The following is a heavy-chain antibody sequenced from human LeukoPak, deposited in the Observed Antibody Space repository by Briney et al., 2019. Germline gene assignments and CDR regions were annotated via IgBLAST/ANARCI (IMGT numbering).Heavy chain of an antibody. D-gene: IGHD5-12*01. V-gene: IGHV3-9*01. Sequence: GGSLRLSCAASGFTFNYYAMHWVRLAPGKGLEWVSGISWNGESIGYADSVKGRFTISRDNAKNSLYLQMNSLRAEDTALYYCANSLYKYSGYAEGMDVWGQGTTVTVSS. CDR3: ANSLYKYSGYAEGMDV. J-gene: IGHJ6*02. CDR1: GFTFNYYA. CDR2: ISWNGESI.